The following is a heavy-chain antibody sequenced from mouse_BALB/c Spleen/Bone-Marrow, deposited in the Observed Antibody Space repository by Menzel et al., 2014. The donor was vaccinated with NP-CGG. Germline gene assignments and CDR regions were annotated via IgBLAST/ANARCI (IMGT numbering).Heavy chain of an antibody. CDR2: IHYSGYT. D-gene: IGHD1-1*01. Sequence: VQLKQSGPDLVKPSQSLSLTCTVTGYSITSGYSWHWIRQFPGNKLEWMVYIHYSGYTNYNPSLKSQISITRDTSKNQFFLQLNSVTTEDTATYYCARDPIYYYGSIFDYWGQGTTLTVSS. CDR1: GYSITSGYS. J-gene: IGHJ2*01. V-gene: IGHV3-1*02. CDR3: ARDPIYYYGSIFDY.